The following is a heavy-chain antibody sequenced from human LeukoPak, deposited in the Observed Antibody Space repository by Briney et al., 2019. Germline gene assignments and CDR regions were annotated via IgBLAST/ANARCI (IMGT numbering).Heavy chain of an antibody. CDR3: AKDHNVVVPAAMGDY. CDR1: GFTFNSYG. J-gene: IGHJ4*02. Sequence: PGGSLRLSCAASGFTFNSYGMYWVRQAPGKGLEWVAFIRSDGTNKYYADSVRGRFTISRDNSKNTLYLQMNSLRAEDTAVYYCAKDHNVVVPAAMGDYWGQGTLVTVSS. V-gene: IGHV3-30*02. D-gene: IGHD2-2*01. CDR2: IRSDGTNK.